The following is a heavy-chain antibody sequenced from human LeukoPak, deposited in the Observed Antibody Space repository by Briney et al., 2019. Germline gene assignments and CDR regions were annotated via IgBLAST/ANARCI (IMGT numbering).Heavy chain of an antibody. CDR1: GFTFSSYW. Sequence: GGSLRLSCAASGFTFSSYWMHWVRPAPGKGLVWVSRINSDGSSTSYADSVKGRSTITTDTAKNPLYLQMNSLRAEKTAEYYCARIDISGYYLWYFDYGGQGTLVAVSA. J-gene: IGHJ4*02. D-gene: IGHD3-22*01. CDR3: ARIDISGYYLWYFDY. V-gene: IGHV3-74*01. CDR2: INSDGSST.